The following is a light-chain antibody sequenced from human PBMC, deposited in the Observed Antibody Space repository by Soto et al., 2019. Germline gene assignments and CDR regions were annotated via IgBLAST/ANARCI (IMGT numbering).Light chain of an antibody. CDR3: QQYGHPLHT. Sequence: EIVLTQSPGTLSLSPGDTATLSCRASQSVNIYFSWYQQKPCHAPRLLRVNTSRRATCIPDRFSGSASGKDFTLIISRLEPEDFAMYYCQQYGHPLHTFGQGKKLDI. J-gene: IGKJ2*01. CDR1: QSVNIY. CDR2: NTS. V-gene: IGKV3-20*01.